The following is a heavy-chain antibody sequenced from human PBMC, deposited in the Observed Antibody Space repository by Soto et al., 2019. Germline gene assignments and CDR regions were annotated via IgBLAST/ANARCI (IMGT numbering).Heavy chain of an antibody. Sequence: PGGSLRLSCAASGFTFSSYAMSWVRQALGKVLEWVSAISGSGGSTYYADSVKGRFTISRDNSKNTLYLQMNSLRAEDTAVYFCAKERYPSITIFGVAPDYWGQGTLVTVSS. V-gene: IGHV3-23*01. D-gene: IGHD3-3*01. CDR1: GFTFSSYA. CDR3: AKERYPSITIFGVAPDY. CDR2: ISGSGGST. J-gene: IGHJ4*02.